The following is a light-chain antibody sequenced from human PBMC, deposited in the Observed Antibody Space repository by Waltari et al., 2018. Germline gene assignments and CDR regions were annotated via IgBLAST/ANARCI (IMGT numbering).Light chain of an antibody. CDR3: QKYDFLPAT. Sequence: EIVLTQSPGTLSLSPGERATLSCRASQGVGKYLAGYQQRPGQAPRLLLYHTSIRATGIPDRFSGSGYGTDFSLTISRLEPKDFAVYYCQKYDFLPATFGQGTTVEIK. V-gene: IGKV3-20*01. CDR2: HTS. CDR1: QGVGKY. J-gene: IGKJ1*01.